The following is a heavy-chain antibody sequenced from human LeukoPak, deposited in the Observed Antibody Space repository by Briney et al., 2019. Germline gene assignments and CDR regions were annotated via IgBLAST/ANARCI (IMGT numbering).Heavy chain of an antibody. Sequence: GASVKVSCKASGGTFSSYAISWVRQAPGQGLEWMGGIIPIFGTANYAQKFQGRVTITAAESTSTAYMELSSLRSEDTAVYYCASGRITIFGVVIIAPGDYYYMDVWGKGTTVTVSS. CDR3: ASGRITIFGVVIIAPGDYYYMDV. CDR2: IIPIFGTA. V-gene: IGHV1-69*01. CDR1: GGTFSSYA. J-gene: IGHJ6*03. D-gene: IGHD3-3*01.